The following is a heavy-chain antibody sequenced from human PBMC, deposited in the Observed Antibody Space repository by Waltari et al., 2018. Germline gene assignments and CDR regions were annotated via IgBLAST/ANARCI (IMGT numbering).Heavy chain of an antibody. Sequence: LVQSGAEVKKPGASVTVSCQASGYTFTGYARLWVRQAPGQGLEWMGRINPKNGDTHYAQNFQGRVALTTDTSTNTAFMELQRLRSDDTAVYYCLRDSSGSHFDYWGQGTLVTVSS. V-gene: IGHV1-2*06. CDR2: INPKNGDT. CDR3: LRDSSGSHFDY. J-gene: IGHJ4*02. CDR1: GYTFTGYA. D-gene: IGHD3-22*01.